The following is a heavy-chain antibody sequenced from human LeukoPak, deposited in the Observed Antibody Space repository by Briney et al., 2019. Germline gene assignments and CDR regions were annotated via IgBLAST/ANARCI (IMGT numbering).Heavy chain of an antibody. V-gene: IGHV4-59*01. CDR2: VYYSGST. D-gene: IGHD3-10*01. CDR3: ARAAPSYYGSGSLGSYYYGMDV. CDR1: GGSIGSYY. J-gene: IGHJ6*02. Sequence: SETLSLTCTVSGGSIGSYYCSWIRQPPGKGLEWIGYVYYSGSTNYNPSLKSRVAISIDTSKNQFSLKLSSVTAADTAMYYCARAAPSYYGSGSLGSYYYGMDVWGQGTTVTVSS.